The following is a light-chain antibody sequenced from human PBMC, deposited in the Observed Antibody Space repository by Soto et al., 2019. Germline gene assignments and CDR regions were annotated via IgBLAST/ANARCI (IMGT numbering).Light chain of an antibody. Sequence: EIVLTQSPAILSLSPGERATLSCRASQSVGRYLVWYQQKPGQAPSLLIYDASNRATGVPARFSGSGSGTDFTLTISSRESEDLAVYYCQHRNNWPWTLGQGTRVEIK. CDR1: QSVGRY. CDR2: DAS. V-gene: IGKV3-11*01. CDR3: QHRNNWPWT. J-gene: IGKJ1*01.